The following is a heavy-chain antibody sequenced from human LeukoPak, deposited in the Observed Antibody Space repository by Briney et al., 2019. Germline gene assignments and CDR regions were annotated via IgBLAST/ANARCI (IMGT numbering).Heavy chain of an antibody. V-gene: IGHV5-10-1*01. CDR1: GYGFTSYW. CDR2: IDPSDSYT. J-gene: IGHJ4*02. D-gene: IGHD2-2*01. Sequence: GGSLKISCKGSGYGFTSYWISWVRQMPGKGLEWMGRIDPSDSYTNYSPSFQGHVTISADKSISTAYLQWSSLKASDTAMYYCARVWYCSSSSCYQIDYWGQGTLVTVSS. CDR3: ARVWYCSSSSCYQIDY.